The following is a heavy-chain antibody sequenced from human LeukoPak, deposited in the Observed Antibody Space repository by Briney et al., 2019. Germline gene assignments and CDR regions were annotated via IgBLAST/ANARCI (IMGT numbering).Heavy chain of an antibody. CDR3: AGAARMYFFDY. CDR2: ISAYNGNT. CDR1: GYTFTSYG. D-gene: IGHD6-6*01. V-gene: IGHV1-18*01. Sequence: ASVKVSCTASGYTFTSYGISWVRQAPGHGLEWMGWISAYNGNTNYAQKLQGRVTITTDTSTTTASMELRSLRSDETAVYYSAGAARMYFFDYWGQGTLVTVSS. J-gene: IGHJ4*02.